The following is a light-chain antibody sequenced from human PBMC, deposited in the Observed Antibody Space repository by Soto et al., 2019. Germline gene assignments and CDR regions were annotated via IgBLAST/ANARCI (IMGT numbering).Light chain of an antibody. CDR2: GAS. J-gene: IGKJ4*02. V-gene: IGKV1-39*01. Sequence: DIEVSQSPSSLSASVGDRVTITCRASLRIRTYLNWYQQLPGKATKLMIYGASSLQSGVPSRVSGSGSGTGFDHTIIGLQPEDSATYYCQLRPSTPLTFGGGTKLEI. CDR1: LRIRTY. CDR3: QLRPSTPLT.